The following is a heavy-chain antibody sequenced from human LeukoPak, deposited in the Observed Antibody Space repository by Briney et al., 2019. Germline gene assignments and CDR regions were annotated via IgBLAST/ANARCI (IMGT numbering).Heavy chain of an antibody. CDR3: AREHFSQTYYYDSSGQYYFDY. V-gene: IGHV1-2*02. Sequence: ASVKVSCKASGYIFTGYYMHWVRQAPGQGLEWMGWINPNSGDTNYAQKFQGRVTMTRDTSTSTVYMELSSLRSEDTAVYYCAREHFSQTYYYDSSGQYYFDYWGQGTLVTVSS. CDR2: INPNSGDT. D-gene: IGHD3-22*01. J-gene: IGHJ4*02. CDR1: GYIFTGYY.